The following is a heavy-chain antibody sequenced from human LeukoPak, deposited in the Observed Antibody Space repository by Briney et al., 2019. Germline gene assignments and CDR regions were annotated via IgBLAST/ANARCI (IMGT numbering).Heavy chain of an antibody. Sequence: PGESLKISCKGSGYSFTSYWIGWVRQMPGKGLEWMGIIYPGDSDTRYSPSFQGQVTISAGKSISTAYLQWSSLKASDTAMYYCASGYYDSSGHSDAFDIWGQGTMVTVSS. J-gene: IGHJ3*02. CDR3: ASGYYDSSGHSDAFDI. D-gene: IGHD3-22*01. CDR1: GYSFTSYW. CDR2: IYPGDSDT. V-gene: IGHV5-51*01.